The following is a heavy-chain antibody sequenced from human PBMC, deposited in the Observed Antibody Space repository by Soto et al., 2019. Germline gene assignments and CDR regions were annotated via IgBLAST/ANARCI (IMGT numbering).Heavy chain of an antibody. CDR2: ISCCGGSA. CDR3: AKADGQQWLIPHLDN. D-gene: IGHD6-19*01. Sequence: GGSLRLSCVASGFNFKKFAMAWVRQAAGEGLEWVSGISCCGGSASYADSVKGRFSIARDDSKNTVSLQLNSLKVEDTAQYYCAKADGQQWLIPHLDNWGQGTLVTVSS. V-gene: IGHV3-23*01. CDR1: GFNFKKFA. J-gene: IGHJ4*02.